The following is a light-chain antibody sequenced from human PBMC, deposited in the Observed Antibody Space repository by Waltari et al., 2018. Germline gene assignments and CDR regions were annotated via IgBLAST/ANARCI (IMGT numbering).Light chain of an antibody. CDR1: TSYVGAYYF. Sequence: QSALTQPASVSASPGQSITISCTGTTSYVGAYYFVSWYQQHPGKAPKLMIYEVSDRPSGVSDRFSGSKSGNTASLTISGLQAEDEADYYCCSYTKTHTQVFGTGTRVTVL. CDR3: CSYTKTHTQV. V-gene: IGLV2-14*01. J-gene: IGLJ1*01. CDR2: EVS.